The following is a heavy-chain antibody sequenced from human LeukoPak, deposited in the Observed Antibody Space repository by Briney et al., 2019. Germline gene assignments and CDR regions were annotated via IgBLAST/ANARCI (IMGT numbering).Heavy chain of an antibody. CDR3: TKRPDAFAI. Sequence: SETLSLTCAVSGDSIRSAYWGWIRQPPGRGLEWIGTIYQSGSTYYNPSLKSRFSISVEVSNNQFTLKLSSVTAADTAVYYCTKRPDAFAIWGQGTMVTVS. J-gene: IGHJ3*02. CDR1: GDSIRSAY. V-gene: IGHV4-38-2*01. CDR2: IYQSGST.